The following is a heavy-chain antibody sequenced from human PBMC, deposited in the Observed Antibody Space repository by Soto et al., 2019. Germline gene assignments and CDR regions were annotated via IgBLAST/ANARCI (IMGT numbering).Heavy chain of an antibody. J-gene: IGHJ6*03. CDR3: ARSGAGTTFYYYYYYMDV. CDR1: GGSFSGYY. D-gene: IGHD1-1*01. Sequence: PSETLSLTCAVYGGSFSGYYWSWIRQPPGKGLEWIGEINHSGSTNYNPSLKSRVTISVDTSKNQFSLKLSSVTAADTAVYYCARSGAGTTFYYYYYYMDVWGKGTTVTVSS. CDR2: INHSGST. V-gene: IGHV4-34*01.